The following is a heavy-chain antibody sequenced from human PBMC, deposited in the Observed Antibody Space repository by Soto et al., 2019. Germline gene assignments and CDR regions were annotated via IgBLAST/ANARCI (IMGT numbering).Heavy chain of an antibody. J-gene: IGHJ5*02. V-gene: IGHV2-5*02. CDR1: GFSLTTSGVG. Sequence: QITLKEYGPTLVTPTQTLTLTGTFSGFSLTTSGVGVGWIRQPPGKALEWLALIYWDDDKRYSPSLKSRLTIAKDTSKNQVVLTMTNMEPADTATYFCARRTTTVTWCVDPWGQGTLVTV. D-gene: IGHD4-17*01. CDR2: IYWDDDK. CDR3: ARRTTTVTWCVDP.